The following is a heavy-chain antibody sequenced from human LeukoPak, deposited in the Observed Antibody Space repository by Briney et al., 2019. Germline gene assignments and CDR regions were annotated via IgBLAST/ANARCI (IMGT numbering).Heavy chain of an antibody. CDR1: GFTFNSYS. V-gene: IGHV3-48*01. CDR2: ISSSSSSI. Sequence: PGGSLRLSCAASGFTFNSYSMNWVRQASGKGLEWVSYISSSSSSIYYADSVKGRFTISRDTAKNSLYLQMNSLRAGDTAVYYCARMVRGVGGAFDIWGQGTMVTVSS. CDR3: ARMVRGVGGAFDI. D-gene: IGHD3-10*01. J-gene: IGHJ3*02.